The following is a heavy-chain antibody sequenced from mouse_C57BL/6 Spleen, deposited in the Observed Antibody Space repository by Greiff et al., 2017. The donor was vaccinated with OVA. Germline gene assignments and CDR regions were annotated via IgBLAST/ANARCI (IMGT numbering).Heavy chain of an antibody. D-gene: IGHD1-1*01. J-gene: IGHJ1*03. CDR3: AKTYGSSYGYFDV. CDR2: IWRGGST. Sequence: VKLVESGPGLVQPSQSLSITCTVSGFSLTSYGVHWVRQSPGKGLEWLGVIWRGGSTDYNAAFMSRLSITKDNSKSQVFFKMNSLQADDTAIYYCAKTYGSSYGYFDVWGTGTTVTVSS. CDR1: GFSLTSYG. V-gene: IGHV2-5*01.